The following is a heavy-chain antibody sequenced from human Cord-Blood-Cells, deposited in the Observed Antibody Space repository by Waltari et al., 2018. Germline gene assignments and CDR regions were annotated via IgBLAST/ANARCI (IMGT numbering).Heavy chain of an antibody. CDR3: ARFPTVAGKALDY. D-gene: IGHD6-19*01. CDR2: MNPNSGNT. J-gene: IGHJ4*02. CDR1: GYTFTSSD. Sequence: QLQLVQSGAEVKKPAASVMVSCKASGYTFTSSDINCVGQATGQGLEWMGWMNPNSGNTGYAQKFQGRVTMTRNTSISTAYMELSSLRSEDTAVYYCARFPTVAGKALDYWGQGTLVTVSS. V-gene: IGHV1-8*01.